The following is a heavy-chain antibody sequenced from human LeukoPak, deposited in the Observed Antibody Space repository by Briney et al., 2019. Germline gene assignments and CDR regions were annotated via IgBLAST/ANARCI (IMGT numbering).Heavy chain of an antibody. D-gene: IGHD2-15*01. J-gene: IGHJ1*01. V-gene: IGHV4-38-2*02. CDR1: DYSISSGYY. CDR3: ASTDIVVP. CDR2: IYHSGST. Sequence: SETLSLACTVSDYSISSGYYRGWIRQPRGKGLEWIGSIYHSGSTYYNPSLKSRVTISVDTSKNQFSLKLSSVTAADTAVYYCASTDIVVPWGQGTLVTVSS.